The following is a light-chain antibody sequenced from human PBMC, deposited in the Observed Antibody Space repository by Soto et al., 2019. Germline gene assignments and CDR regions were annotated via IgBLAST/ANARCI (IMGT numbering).Light chain of an antibody. CDR2: LNSDGSH. Sequence: QSVLTQSPSASASLGASVKLTCTLSSGHINYAIAWHQQQPEKGPRYLMKLNSDGSHSKGDGIPDRFSGSSSGAERYLTISSLQSDDEADYYCQTWGTGIQVFGGGTKVTVL. J-gene: IGLJ3*02. CDR1: SGHINYA. V-gene: IGLV4-69*01. CDR3: QTWGTGIQV.